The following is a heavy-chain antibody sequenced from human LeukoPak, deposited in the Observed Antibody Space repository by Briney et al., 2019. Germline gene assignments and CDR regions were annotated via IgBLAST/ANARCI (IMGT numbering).Heavy chain of an antibody. V-gene: IGHV4-34*01. CDR1: GGSLRGYY. J-gene: IGHJ4*02. D-gene: IGHD3-3*01. Sequence: PSETLSLTCAVYGGSLRGYYWSWIRQPPGKGPEWSGEINHSGSTNYKPSLKTRVTISVDTSKNQFSLKLSSVTAADTALYYCSTPITRGGEALLSDSWGQGT. CDR3: STPITRGGEALLSDS. CDR2: INHSGST.